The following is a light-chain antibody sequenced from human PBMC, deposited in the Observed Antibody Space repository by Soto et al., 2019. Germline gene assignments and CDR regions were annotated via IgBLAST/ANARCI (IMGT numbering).Light chain of an antibody. CDR2: DVS. Sequence: QSALTQPRSVSGSPGQSVTFSCTGTSNDVGGYNYVSWYQQHPGKAPKLLIYDVSKRPSGVPDRFSGSKSGNTASLTISGLQAEDEADYYCSSYTSSSPPVVFGGGTKLTVL. V-gene: IGLV2-11*01. J-gene: IGLJ2*01. CDR1: SNDVGGYNY. CDR3: SSYTSSSPPVV.